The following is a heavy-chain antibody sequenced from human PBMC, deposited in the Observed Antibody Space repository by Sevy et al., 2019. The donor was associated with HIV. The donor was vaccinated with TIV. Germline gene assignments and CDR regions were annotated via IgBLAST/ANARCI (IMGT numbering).Heavy chain of an antibody. CDR1: GFTFSSYA. Sequence: GGSLRLSCAASGFTFSSYAMTWVRQAPGKGLEWVSGISGSGYSTYYADSVKGRFTISRDNSKNTLYLQMNSLRAEETAVYYCAKEGGGYNYDSSGLLDYWGQGTLVTVSS. CDR2: ISGSGYST. J-gene: IGHJ4*02. CDR3: AKEGGGYNYDSSGLLDY. D-gene: IGHD3-22*01. V-gene: IGHV3-23*01.